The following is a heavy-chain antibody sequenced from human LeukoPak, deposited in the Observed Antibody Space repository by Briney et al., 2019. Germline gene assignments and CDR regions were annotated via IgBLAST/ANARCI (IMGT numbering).Heavy chain of an antibody. CDR2: ISGSGGST. Sequence: GGSLRLSCAASGFTFSSSAMNWVRQAPGKGLEWVSAISGSGGSTHYADSVKGRFTISRDNSKNTLFLQMNSLRAEDTAIYYCAKNGDRGAYCSGGSCYPYYYYYIDVWGKGTTVTISS. D-gene: IGHD2-15*01. CDR1: GFTFSSSA. V-gene: IGHV3-23*01. J-gene: IGHJ6*03. CDR3: AKNGDRGAYCSGGSCYPYYYYYIDV.